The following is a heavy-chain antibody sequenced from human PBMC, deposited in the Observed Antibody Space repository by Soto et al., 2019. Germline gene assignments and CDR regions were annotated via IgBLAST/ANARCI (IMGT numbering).Heavy chain of an antibody. D-gene: IGHD2-2*01. V-gene: IGHV3-30-3*01. Sequence: GRSLRLSCAASGFTFSSYAMHWVRQAPGKGLEWVAVISYDGSNKYYADSVKGRFTISRDNSKNTLYLQMNSLRAEDTAVYYCARALGYCSSTSCYAVFFYYYYYSYGMDVWGQGTTVTVSS. CDR3: ARALGYCSSTSCYAVFFYYYYYSYGMDV. CDR1: GFTFSSYA. CDR2: ISYDGSNK. J-gene: IGHJ6*02.